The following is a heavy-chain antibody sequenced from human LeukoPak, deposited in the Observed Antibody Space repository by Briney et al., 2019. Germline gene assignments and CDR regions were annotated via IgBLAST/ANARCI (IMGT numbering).Heavy chain of an antibody. CDR2: ITGSGGNR. Sequence: PGGSLRLSCAGSGFTFSNYAMIWVRQAPGKGLEWVSAITGSGGNRFYAGSVKGRFTISRDNSRNTVYLQMNSLSGDDTAVYYCAKDPNGDYIGAFDFQRWGQGTQVTVSS. CDR1: GFTFSNYA. J-gene: IGHJ1*01. V-gene: IGHV3-23*01. D-gene: IGHD4-17*01. CDR3: AKDPNGDYIGAFDFQR.